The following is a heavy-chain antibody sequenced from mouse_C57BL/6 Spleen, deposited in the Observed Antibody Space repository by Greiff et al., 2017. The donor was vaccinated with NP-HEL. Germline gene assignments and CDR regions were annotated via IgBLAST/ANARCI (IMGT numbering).Heavy chain of an antibody. J-gene: IGHJ3*01. Sequence: VQLQQSGPGLVQPSQSLSITCTVSGFSLTSYGVHWVRQSPGKGLEWLGVIWRGGSTDYNAAFMSRLSITKDNSKSQVIFKMNSLQADDTAIYYCDKTGDGNSPFAYWGQGTLVTVSA. V-gene: IGHV2-5*01. CDR2: IWRGGST. CDR3: DKTGDGNSPFAY. CDR1: GFSLTSYG. D-gene: IGHD2-1*01.